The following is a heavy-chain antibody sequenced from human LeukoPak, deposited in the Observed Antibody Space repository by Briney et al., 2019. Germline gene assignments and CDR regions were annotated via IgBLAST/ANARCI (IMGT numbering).Heavy chain of an antibody. CDR2: INTNTGNP. Sequence: ASVKVSCKASGYTFTSYAMNWVRQAPGQGLEWMGWINTNTGNPTYAQGFTGRFVFSLDTSVSTAYLQISSLKAEDTAVYYCARDHGAAGIFYYYYGMDVWGQGALVTVSS. V-gene: IGHV7-4-1*02. CDR1: GYTFTSYA. D-gene: IGHD6-13*01. CDR3: ARDHGAAGIFYYYYGMDV. J-gene: IGHJ6*02.